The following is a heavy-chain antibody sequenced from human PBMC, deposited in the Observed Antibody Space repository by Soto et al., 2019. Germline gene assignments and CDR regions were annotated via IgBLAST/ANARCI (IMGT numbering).Heavy chain of an antibody. V-gene: IGHV1-69*06. Sequence: SVKVSCKASGGTFSSYAISWVRQAPGQGLEWMGGIIPIFGTANYAQKFQGRVTITADKSTSTAYMELSSLRSEDTAVYYCARDNRRDDIWSGDFDYWGQGTLVTV. D-gene: IGHD3-3*01. CDR3: ARDNRRDDIWSGDFDY. CDR1: GGTFSSYA. CDR2: IIPIFGTA. J-gene: IGHJ4*02.